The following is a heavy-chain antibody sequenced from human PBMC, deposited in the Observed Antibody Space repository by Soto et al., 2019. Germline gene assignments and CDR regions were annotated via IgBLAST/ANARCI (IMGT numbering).Heavy chain of an antibody. CDR2: IYYSWST. CDR3: ARHPTGFPNWIDP. D-gene: IGHD2-15*01. J-gene: IGHJ5*02. CDR1: GGSISSGGYC. Sequence: PSETLSLTCTFSGGSISSGGYCWSWILQHPGKGLEWIWYIYYSWSTYYNPSLKSRVTISVDTSKTQFSLRLTSVTAADTALYYCARHPTGFPNWIDPWGQGIMVTVSS. V-gene: IGHV4-39*01.